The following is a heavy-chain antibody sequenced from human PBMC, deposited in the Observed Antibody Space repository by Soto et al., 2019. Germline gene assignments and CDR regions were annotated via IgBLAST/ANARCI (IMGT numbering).Heavy chain of an antibody. J-gene: IGHJ5*02. CDR3: AYGDYVGNWFDP. V-gene: IGHV2-5*02. Sequence: QITLKESGPTLVKPTQTLTLTCTFSGFSVSTSGVGVGWIRQPPGKALEWLALIYWDDDKRYSPSLKSRLTSTKDTSKNQVVLTMTTMDPVDTATYYCAYGDYVGNWFDPWGQGTLVTVSS. CDR2: IYWDDDK. CDR1: GFSVSTSGVG. D-gene: IGHD4-17*01.